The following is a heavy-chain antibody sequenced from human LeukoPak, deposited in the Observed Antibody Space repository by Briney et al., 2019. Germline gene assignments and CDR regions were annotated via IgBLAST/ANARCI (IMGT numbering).Heavy chain of an antibody. J-gene: IGHJ4*02. V-gene: IGHV3-74*01. CDR2: INSDGSST. Sequence: GGSLRLSCAASGFTFSSYWMHWVRHAPGKGLVWVSRINSDGSSTSYADSVKGRFTISRDNAKNTLYLQMNSLRAEDTAVYYCASDPRPPSLLWFGESGGYWGQGTLVTVSS. CDR1: GFTFSSYW. D-gene: IGHD3-10*01. CDR3: ASDPRPPSLLWFGESGGY.